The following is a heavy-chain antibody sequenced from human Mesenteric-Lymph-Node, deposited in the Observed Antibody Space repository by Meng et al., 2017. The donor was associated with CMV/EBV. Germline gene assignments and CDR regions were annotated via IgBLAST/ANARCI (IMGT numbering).Heavy chain of an antibody. CDR2: IRYDGSNK. D-gene: IGHD2-2*02. V-gene: IGHV3-30*02. J-gene: IGHJ6*02. Sequence: GESLKISCTASGFTFSSYSMNWVRQAPGKGLEWVAFIRYDGSNKYYADSVKGRFTISRDNSKNTLYLQMNSLRAEDTAVYYCAKDGYPPRYCSSTSCYIRGMDVWGQGTTVTVSS. CDR3: AKDGYPPRYCSSTSCYIRGMDV. CDR1: GFTFSSYS.